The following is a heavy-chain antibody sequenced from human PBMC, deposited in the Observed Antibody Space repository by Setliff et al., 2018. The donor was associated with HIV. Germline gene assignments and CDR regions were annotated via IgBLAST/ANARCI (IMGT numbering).Heavy chain of an antibody. J-gene: IGHJ4*02. CDR2: IYSGGST. V-gene: IGHV3-53*01. D-gene: IGHD3-22*01. CDR1: GFTVSSNY. CDR3: ARGGPRYYYDSSGYYYVDY. Sequence: GGSLRLSCAASGFTVSSNYMSWVRQAPGKGLEWVSVIYSGGSTYYADSVKGRFTISRDNSKNTLYLQMNSLRAEDTAVYYCARGGPRYYYDSSGYYYVDYWGQGTLVTVSS.